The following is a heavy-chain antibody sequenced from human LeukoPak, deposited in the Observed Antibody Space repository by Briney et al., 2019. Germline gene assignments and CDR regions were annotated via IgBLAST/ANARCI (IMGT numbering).Heavy chain of an antibody. CDR1: GYTFTSYD. D-gene: IGHD5-18*01. CDR2: MNPNSGNT. CDR3: ARGLGRTTMVTRGGVRFDY. Sequence: EASVKVSCKASGYTFTSYDINWVRQATGQGLEWMGWMNPNSGNTGSAQKFQGRVTMTRNTSISTAYMELSSLRSEDTAVYYCARGLGRTTMVTRGGVRFDYWGQGTLVTVSS. V-gene: IGHV1-8*01. J-gene: IGHJ4*02.